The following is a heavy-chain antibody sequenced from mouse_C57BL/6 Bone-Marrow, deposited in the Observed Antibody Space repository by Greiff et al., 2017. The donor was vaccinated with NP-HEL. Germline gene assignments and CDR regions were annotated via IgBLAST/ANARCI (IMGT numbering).Heavy chain of an antibody. V-gene: IGHV8-12*01. CDR1: GFSLSTSGMG. Sequence: QVTLQESGPGILQSSQTLSLTCSFSGFSLSTSGMGVRWFRQPSGQGLGWLAHIYWADDKRSNPSLKSRLTHSKDTSRNQEFLKITSVDTADTATYYCARSPGGSSFPNDYAMDYWGQGTSVTVSS. CDR2: IYWADDK. J-gene: IGHJ4*01. CDR3: ARSPGGSSFPNDYAMDY. D-gene: IGHD1-1*01.